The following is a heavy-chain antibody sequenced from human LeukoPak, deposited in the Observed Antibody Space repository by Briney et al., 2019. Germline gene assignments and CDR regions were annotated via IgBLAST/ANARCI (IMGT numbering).Heavy chain of an antibody. V-gene: IGHV4-59*08. CDR3: ARRRGAHTANALDI. CDR1: GGSIGSYY. CDR2: IYSSGST. Sequence: SETLSLTCTVSGGSIGSYYWGWIRQPPGKGLEWIGYIYSSGSTNYNPSLKSRVTISVDTSKNQFSLKLSSVTAADTAVYYCARRRGAHTANALDIWGQGTMVTVSS. D-gene: IGHD3-10*01. J-gene: IGHJ3*02.